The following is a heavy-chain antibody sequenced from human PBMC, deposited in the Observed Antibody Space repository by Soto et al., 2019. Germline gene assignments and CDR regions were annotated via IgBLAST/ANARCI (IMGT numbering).Heavy chain of an antibody. D-gene: IGHD1-26*01. V-gene: IGHV3-66*01. CDR1: GFTGSSKY. J-gene: IGHJ3*02. CDR3: ASSIVGALDI. CDR2: IYSGGSA. Sequence: VQLVASGGGLVQPGGSLRLSCAASGFTGSSKYMSWVRQAPGKGLEWVSVIYSGGSAYYADSVKGRFTISRDNSKNTLSLQMNSLRAEDTAVYYCASSIVGALDIWGQGTMVTVSS.